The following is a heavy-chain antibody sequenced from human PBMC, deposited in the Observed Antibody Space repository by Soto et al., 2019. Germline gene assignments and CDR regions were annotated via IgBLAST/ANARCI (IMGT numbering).Heavy chain of an antibody. CDR2: ISSSGRT. J-gene: IGHJ4*02. CDR3: ARTNSRGHWATWY. Sequence: QVQLQESGPGLVRPSETLSVTCTVSGDSVNSGSYYWSWIRQPPGKGLEYIAYISSSGRTDYNPSLESRVTISMDTSRNQFSLKLSSVTAADTALYYCARTNSRGHWATWYWGQGTLVTVSS. V-gene: IGHV4-61*01. D-gene: IGHD7-27*01. CDR1: GDSVNSGSYY.